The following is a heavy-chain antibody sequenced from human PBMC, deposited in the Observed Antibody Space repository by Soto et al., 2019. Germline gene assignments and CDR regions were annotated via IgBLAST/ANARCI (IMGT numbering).Heavy chain of an antibody. D-gene: IGHD3-22*01. Sequence: EVQLVESGGGLVKPGGSLRLSCAASGFTFSSYSMNWVRQAPGKGLEWVSSISSSSSYIYYADSVKGRFTISRDNAKNSLYLQMNSLRAEDTAVYYCARDPVYYDSSAWFDPWGQGTLVTVSS. CDR1: GFTFSSYS. J-gene: IGHJ5*02. CDR3: ARDPVYYDSSAWFDP. CDR2: ISSSSSYI. V-gene: IGHV3-21*01.